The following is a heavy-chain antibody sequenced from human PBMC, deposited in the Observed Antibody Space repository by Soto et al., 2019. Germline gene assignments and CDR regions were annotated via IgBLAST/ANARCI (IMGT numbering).Heavy chain of an antibody. D-gene: IGHD3-22*01. J-gene: IGHJ4*02. CDR3: ARASNYYDSSGYYITSGVRYFDY. CDR2: IYYSGST. CDR1: GGSISSGGYY. V-gene: IGHV4-31*03. Sequence: SETLSLTCTVSGGSISSGGYYWSWIRQHPGKGLEWIGYIYYSGSTYYNPSLKSRVTISVDTSKNQFSLKLSSVTAADTAVYYCARASNYYDSSGYYITSGVRYFDYWGQGTLVTVSS.